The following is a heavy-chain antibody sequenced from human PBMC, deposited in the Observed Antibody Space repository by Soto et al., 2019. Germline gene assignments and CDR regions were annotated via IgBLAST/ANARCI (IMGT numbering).Heavy chain of an antibody. CDR1: GDSSVSSSSYY. V-gene: IGHV4-39*07. Sequence: SETLSLTCTVSGDSSVSSSSYYWGWIRQPPGKGLEWIGSIYYTGNTFYSPSFRSRLTISVDTSKSQFSLKLSSVTAADTAVYYCARATKSPDYGDNNHYYGMDVWGQGTTVTVSS. CDR3: ARATKSPDYGDNNHYYGMDV. D-gene: IGHD4-17*01. J-gene: IGHJ6*02. CDR2: IYYTGNT.